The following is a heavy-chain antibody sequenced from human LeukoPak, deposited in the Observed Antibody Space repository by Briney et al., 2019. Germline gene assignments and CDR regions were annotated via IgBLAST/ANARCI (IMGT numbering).Heavy chain of an antibody. CDR1: GGSVTSGGSY. J-gene: IGHJ4*02. CDR2: ISFNGNT. V-gene: IGHV4-61*08. Sequence: SETLSLTCAVSGGSVTSGGSYWSWIRQPPGKGLEWIGYISFNGNTDYNPSLNSRVTISVDTSKNQFSLKLTSVTAADTAVYYCARGPNWYYNSWGQGTLVTVS. CDR3: ARGPNWYYNS. D-gene: IGHD1-7*01.